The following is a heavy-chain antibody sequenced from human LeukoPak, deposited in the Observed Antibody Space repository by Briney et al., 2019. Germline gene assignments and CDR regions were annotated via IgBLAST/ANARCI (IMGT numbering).Heavy chain of an antibody. CDR1: AFTFSNYA. CDR3: AKGHIDSGGSYYFDY. V-gene: IGHV3-30-3*01. J-gene: IGHJ4*02. Sequence: GRTLRLSCAASAFTFSNYAMHWVRQAPGKGLEWVALISYDGSDINYADSVKGRFTISRDNSENTLYLQMSSLRAEDTAIYYCAKGHIDSGGSYYFDYWGQGTLVSVSS. CDR2: ISYDGSDI. D-gene: IGHD3-22*01.